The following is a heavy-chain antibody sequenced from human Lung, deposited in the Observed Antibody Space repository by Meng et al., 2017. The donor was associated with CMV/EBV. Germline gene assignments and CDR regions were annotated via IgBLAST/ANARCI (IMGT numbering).Heavy chain of an antibody. Sequence: ESLKISCTVSGGSISSSSYYWGWIRQPPGKGLEWIGSIYYSGSTYYNPSLKSRVTISVDTSKNQFSLKLSSVTAADTAVYYCARGAYYDSSGYDDLFDPWGQGTLVTVSS. CDR2: IYYSGST. CDR1: GGSISSSSYY. J-gene: IGHJ5*02. V-gene: IGHV4-39*07. CDR3: ARGAYYDSSGYDDLFDP. D-gene: IGHD3-22*01.